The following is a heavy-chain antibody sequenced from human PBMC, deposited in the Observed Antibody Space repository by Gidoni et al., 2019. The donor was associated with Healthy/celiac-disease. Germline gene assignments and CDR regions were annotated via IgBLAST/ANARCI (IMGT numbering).Heavy chain of an antibody. CDR3: AKLGGYSGYDPQYYFDY. CDR1: GLTFSSYA. CDR2: CSGSGGST. J-gene: IGHJ4*02. D-gene: IGHD5-12*01. Sequence: EVQLLESGGGLVQPGGSLRLSCAASGLTFSSYAMSWVRQAPGKGLEWVSSCSGSGGSTYYADSVKVRFTISRDNSKNTLYLQMNSLRAEDTAVYYCAKLGGYSGYDPQYYFDYWGQGTLVTVSS. V-gene: IGHV3-23*01.